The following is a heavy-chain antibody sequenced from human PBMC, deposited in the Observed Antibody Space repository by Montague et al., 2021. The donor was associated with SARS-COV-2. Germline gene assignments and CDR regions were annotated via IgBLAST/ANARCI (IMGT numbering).Heavy chain of an antibody. D-gene: IGHD3-10*01. J-gene: IGHJ6*02. CDR1: GGSISSNN. V-gene: IGHV4-4*07. CDR3: AGEAWFGDKTSGSEYYGMDV. Sequence: SETLSLTCTVSGGSISSNNWSWIRHRAGTGLELIGSIYISGSTNYNPTPKSQITMSVDTSKNQFSLKLSPVTAADTAVYCCAGEAWFGDKTSGSEYYGMDVWGQGTTVTVSS. CDR2: IYISGST.